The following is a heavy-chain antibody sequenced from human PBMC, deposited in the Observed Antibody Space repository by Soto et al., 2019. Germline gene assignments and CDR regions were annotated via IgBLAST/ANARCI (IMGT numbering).Heavy chain of an antibody. V-gene: IGHV3-23*01. J-gene: IGHJ6*02. Sequence: EVQLLESGGGLVQPGGSLRLSCAASGFTFSSYAMSWVRQAPGKGLEWVSAISGSGGSTYYADSVKGRFTISRENSKNTLYLQMNSLRAEDTAVYYCAKGGADSSGYQYYYYYYGMDVRGQGTTVTVSS. CDR1: GFTFSSYA. CDR2: ISGSGGST. CDR3: AKGGADSSGYQYYYYYYGMDV. D-gene: IGHD3-22*01.